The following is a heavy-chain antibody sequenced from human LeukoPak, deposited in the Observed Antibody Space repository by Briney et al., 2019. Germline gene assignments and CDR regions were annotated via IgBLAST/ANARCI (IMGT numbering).Heavy chain of an antibody. V-gene: IGHV4-39*07. CDR1: GGSISSSSYY. J-gene: IGHJ4*02. Sequence: PSETLSLTCTVSGGSISSSSYYWGWIRQPPGKGLEWIGSIYYSGSTYYNPSLKSRVTISVDTSKNQFSLKLSSVTAADTAVYYCARGGDYYDSSGYAVDYWGQGTLVTVSS. CDR3: ARGGDYYDSSGYAVDY. CDR2: IYYSGST. D-gene: IGHD3-22*01.